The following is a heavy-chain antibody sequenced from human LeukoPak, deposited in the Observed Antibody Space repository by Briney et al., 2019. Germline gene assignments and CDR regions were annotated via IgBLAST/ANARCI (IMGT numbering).Heavy chain of an antibody. CDR1: GGSISSSSYY. CDR3: ARDSSGYVWQQLKNAFDY. D-gene: IGHD6-13*01. V-gene: IGHV4-39*07. CDR2: IYYSGST. J-gene: IGHJ4*02. Sequence: PSETLSLTCTVSGGSISSSSYYWGWIRQPPGKGLEWIGSIYYSGSTYYNPSLKSRVTISVDTSKNQFSLKLSSVTAADTAVYYCARDSSGYVWQQLKNAFDYWGQGTLVTVSS.